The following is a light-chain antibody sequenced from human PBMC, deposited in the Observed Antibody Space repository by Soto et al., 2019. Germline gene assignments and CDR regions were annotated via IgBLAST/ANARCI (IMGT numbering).Light chain of an antibody. CDR2: EVT. J-gene: IGLJ3*02. CDR1: SSDVGGYNY. V-gene: IGLV2-14*03. CDR3: QSYDSSLSAL. Sequence: QSALTQPASVSGSPGQSITISCTGTSSDVGGYNYVSWYQQHPGKAPKLLIYEVTNRPSGVSNRFSGSKSGNTASLTISGLQAEDEAEYYCQSYDSSLSALFGGGTQLTVL.